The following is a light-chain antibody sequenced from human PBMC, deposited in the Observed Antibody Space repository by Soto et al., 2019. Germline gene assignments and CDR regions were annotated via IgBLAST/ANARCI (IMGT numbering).Light chain of an antibody. CDR2: DVN. CDR3: CAYSTSGTHV. J-gene: IGLJ1*01. V-gene: IGLV2-14*03. Sequence: QSVLTQPASVYGSPGQSITFSCTGTSSDVGSYDYVSWHQQHPGKASKLIIYDVNNRPSGVPSRFSGSKSGNTASLIISGLQTEDEADYYCCAYSTSGTHVFGTGTKLTVL. CDR1: SSDVGSYDY.